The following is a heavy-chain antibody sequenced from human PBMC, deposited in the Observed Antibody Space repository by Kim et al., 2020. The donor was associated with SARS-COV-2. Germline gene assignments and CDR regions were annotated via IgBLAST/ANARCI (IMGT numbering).Heavy chain of an antibody. CDR1: GFTFSSYS. CDR3: ARDGGGSWHHEGFDY. J-gene: IGHJ4*02. D-gene: IGHD6-13*01. CDR2: ISSSSSYI. Sequence: GGSLRLSCAASGFTFSSYSMNWVRQAPGKGLEWVSSISSSSSYIYYADSVKGRFTISRDNAKNSLYLQMNSLRAEDTAVYYCARDGGGSWHHEGFDYWGQGTLVTVSS. V-gene: IGHV3-21*01.